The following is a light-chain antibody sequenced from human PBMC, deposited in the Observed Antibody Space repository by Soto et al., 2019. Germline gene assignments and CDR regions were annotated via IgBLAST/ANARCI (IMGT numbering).Light chain of an antibody. V-gene: IGLV2-14*01. Sequence: QSALTQPASVSGSPGQSITISCTGTSSDVGGYNYVSWYQQHPGKAPKLMIYDVSNRPSGVSNRFSGSKSGNTASLTISGLQAEDEADYYCSSYTSSIPMVFGGGTQLTVL. CDR2: DVS. CDR1: SSDVGGYNY. J-gene: IGLJ2*01. CDR3: SSYTSSIPMV.